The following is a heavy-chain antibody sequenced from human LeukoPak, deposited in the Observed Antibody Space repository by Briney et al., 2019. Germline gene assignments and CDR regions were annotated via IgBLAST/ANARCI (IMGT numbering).Heavy chain of an antibody. Sequence: PSETLSLTCTVSGGSISSYYWSWIRRPAGKGLEWIGRIYTSGSTNYNPSLKSRVTMSVDTSKNQFSLKLSSVTAADTAVYYCARGDSTYYDILTGYYSYFDYWGQGTLVTVSS. D-gene: IGHD3-9*01. CDR2: IYTSGST. J-gene: IGHJ4*02. CDR3: ARGDSTYYDILTGYYSYFDY. CDR1: GGSISSYY. V-gene: IGHV4-4*07.